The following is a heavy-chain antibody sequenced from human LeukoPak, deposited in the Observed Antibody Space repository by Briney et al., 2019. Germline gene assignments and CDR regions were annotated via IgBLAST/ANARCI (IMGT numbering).Heavy chain of an antibody. CDR1: GFAFSSSW. J-gene: IGHJ4*02. V-gene: IGHV3-7*03. CDR2: INKDATAK. Sequence: GGSLRLSCAASGFAFSSSWMSWVRQAPGKGLEWVANINKDATAKYYVDSVKGRFTISRDNAKNSLYLQMNGLRAEDTAVYYRAREDWFHFDYWGQGTLVTVSS. CDR3: AREDWFHFDY. D-gene: IGHD3-10*01.